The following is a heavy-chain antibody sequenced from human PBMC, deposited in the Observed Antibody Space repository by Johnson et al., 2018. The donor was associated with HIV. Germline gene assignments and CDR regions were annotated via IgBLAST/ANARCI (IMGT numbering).Heavy chain of an antibody. D-gene: IGHD3-10*01. Sequence: VQLVESGGGVVQPGRSLRLSCAASGFTFSSYAMHWVRQGPGKRLEWVAGITYDGTNKYYADSVKGRFTLSRDNSKNTLDLQMNSLTIEDTAVFYCAKTRMGGILDAFDLWGQGTMVIVS. CDR2: ITYDGTNK. CDR3: AKTRMGGILDAFDL. J-gene: IGHJ3*01. V-gene: IGHV3-30*18. CDR1: GFTFSSYA.